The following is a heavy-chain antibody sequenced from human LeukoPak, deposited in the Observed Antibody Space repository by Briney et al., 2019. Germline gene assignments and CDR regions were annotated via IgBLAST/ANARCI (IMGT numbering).Heavy chain of an antibody. CDR2: IYYSGST. J-gene: IGHJ5*02. V-gene: IGHV4-59*01. D-gene: IGHD3-10*01. CDR1: GGSISSYY. CDR3: ARGWFREQSFLLSWFDP. Sequence: PSETLSLTCTVSGGSISSYYWSWIRQPPGKGLEWIGYIYYSGSTNYNPSLKSRVTISVDTSKNQFSLKLSSVTAADTAVYYCARGWFREQSFLLSWFDPWGQETLVTVSS.